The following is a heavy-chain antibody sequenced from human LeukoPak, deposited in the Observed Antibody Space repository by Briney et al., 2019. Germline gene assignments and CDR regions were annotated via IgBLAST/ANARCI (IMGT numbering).Heavy chain of an antibody. CDR3: ASGYYDSSGDTADAFDI. V-gene: IGHV3-7*01. Sequence: PGGSLRLSCAASGFTFSSYWMSWVRQAPGKGLEWVANIKQDGSEKYYVDSVKGRFTISRDNAKNSLYLQMNSLRAEDTAVYYCASGYYDSSGDTADAFDIWGQGTMDTVSS. D-gene: IGHD3-22*01. CDR1: GFTFSSYW. CDR2: IKQDGSEK. J-gene: IGHJ3*02.